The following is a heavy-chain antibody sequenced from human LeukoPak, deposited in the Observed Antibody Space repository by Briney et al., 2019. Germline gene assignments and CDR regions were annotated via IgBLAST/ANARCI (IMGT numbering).Heavy chain of an antibody. Sequence: SETLSLTCSVSRGSIIGHYWSCIRQPPGEGRGCLVYMYKSRSLKYNPSLESCVLISVYTSKNQFSLKVSSVTADDTAMYHCARPISGSVAFDIWGQGTMVSVSS. V-gene: IGHV4-59*08. CDR1: RGSIIGHY. J-gene: IGHJ3*02. CDR3: ARPISGSVAFDI. D-gene: IGHD1-20*01. CDR2: MYKSRSL.